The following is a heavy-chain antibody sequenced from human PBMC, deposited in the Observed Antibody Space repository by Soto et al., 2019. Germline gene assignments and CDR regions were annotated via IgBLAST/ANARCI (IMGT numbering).Heavy chain of an antibody. CDR2: INHSGST. D-gene: IGHD3-3*01. J-gene: IGHJ4*02. V-gene: IGHV4-34*01. Sequence: TLETLSLTWAVDGGTFSDYYGSRIRQTPGKRLEWIGEINHSGSTNYNPSLKSRVTISVDTSKNQFSLKLSSVTAADTAVYYCARAGFWSGYYVRDFDYWGQGTLVTVSS. CDR3: ARAGFWSGYYVRDFDY. CDR1: GGTFSDYY.